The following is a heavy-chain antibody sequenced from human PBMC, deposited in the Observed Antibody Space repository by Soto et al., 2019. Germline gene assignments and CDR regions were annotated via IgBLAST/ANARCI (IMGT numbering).Heavy chain of an antibody. CDR2: IWYDGSNK. V-gene: IGHV3-33*01. D-gene: IGHD5-12*01. J-gene: IGHJ4*02. CDR1: GFTFSSYG. Sequence: QVQLVESGGGVVQPGRSLRLSCAASGFTFSSYGMHWVRQAPGKGLEWVAVIWYDGSNKYYADSVKGRFTISRDNSKNTLYLQMNSLRAEDTAVYYCAREWVATIGSLDYWGQGTLVTVSS. CDR3: AREWVATIGSLDY.